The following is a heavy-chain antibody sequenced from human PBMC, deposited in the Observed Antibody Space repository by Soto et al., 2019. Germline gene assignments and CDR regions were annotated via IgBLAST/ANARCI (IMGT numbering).Heavy chain of an antibody. CDR2: IIPILGIE. D-gene: IGHD1-26*01. J-gene: IGHJ4*02. V-gene: IGHV1-69*02. Sequence: QVQLVQSGAEVKKPGSSVKVSCKASGGTFSSYTISWVRQAPGQGLEWMGRIIPILGIENYAQKFQGRVTITADKSTSTAYMELSSLRSEDTAVYYCARSLGATMRDYWGQGTLVTVSS. CDR1: GGTFSSYT. CDR3: ARSLGATMRDY.